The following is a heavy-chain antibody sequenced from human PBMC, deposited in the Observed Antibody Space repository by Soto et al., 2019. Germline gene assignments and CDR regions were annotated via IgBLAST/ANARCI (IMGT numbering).Heavy chain of an antibody. CDR3: ARFGQGAAAGTGQRGDAFDI. CDR1: GYTFTSYY. V-gene: IGHV1-46*01. J-gene: IGHJ3*02. CDR2: INPSGGST. D-gene: IGHD6-13*01. Sequence: GASVKVSCKASGYTFTSYYMHWVRQVPGQGLEWMGIINPSGGSTSYAQKFQGRVTMTRDTSTSTVYMELSSLRSDDTAVYYCARFGQGAAAGTGQRGDAFDIWG.